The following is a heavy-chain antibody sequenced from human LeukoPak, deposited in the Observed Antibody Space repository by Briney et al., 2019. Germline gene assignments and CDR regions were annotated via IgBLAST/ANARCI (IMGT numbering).Heavy chain of an antibody. CDR1: GFTISNYA. V-gene: IGHV3-23*01. D-gene: IGHD3-10*01. CDR2: ISGSGPGT. CDR3: ANSGSGSYSRFDF. Sequence: GGSLRLSCAASGFTISNYAMSWVRQAPGKGLEWVSAISGSGPGTYYADSVKGRFTISRDNSKNTLYLQMYSLRVEDTAVYYCANSGSGSYSRFDFWGQGTLVTVSS. J-gene: IGHJ4*02.